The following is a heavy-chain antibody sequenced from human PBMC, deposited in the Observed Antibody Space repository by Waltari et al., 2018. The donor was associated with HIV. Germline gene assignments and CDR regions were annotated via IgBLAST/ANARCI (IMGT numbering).Heavy chain of an antibody. V-gene: IGHV1-2*02. CDR1: GYMFTGHY. J-gene: IGHJ5*02. D-gene: IGHD2-2*01. Sequence: QVHLVQSGPEVKKPGASMKVSCKASGYMFTGHYMHWLRQAPGPGREWMGWINPISGGTNYAQTLQGRVTMTRDASINTVYMELKSLRYDDTAMYYCARESGYQLVRWLDPWGQGTRVTVSS. CDR3: ARESGYQLVRWLDP. CDR2: INPISGGT.